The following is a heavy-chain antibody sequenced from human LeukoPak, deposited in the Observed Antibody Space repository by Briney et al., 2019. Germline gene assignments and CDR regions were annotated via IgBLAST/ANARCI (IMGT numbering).Heavy chain of an antibody. J-gene: IGHJ3*02. CDR2: MNPNSGNT. Sequence: ASVKVSCKASGYTFTSYDINWVRQATGQGLEWMGWMNPNSGNTGYAQKFQGRVTITRNTPISTAYMELSSLRSEDTAVYYCARVGSGSYHDAFDIWGQGTMVTVSS. V-gene: IGHV1-8*03. CDR3: ARVGSGSYHDAFDI. CDR1: GYTFTSYD. D-gene: IGHD1-26*01.